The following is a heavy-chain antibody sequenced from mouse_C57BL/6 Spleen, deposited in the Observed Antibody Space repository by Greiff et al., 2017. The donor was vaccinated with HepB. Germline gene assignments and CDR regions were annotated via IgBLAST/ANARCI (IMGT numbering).Heavy chain of an antibody. CDR2: IHPNSGST. V-gene: IGHV1-64*01. CDR1: GYTFTSYW. CDR3: ASGDDGYYEGFDY. J-gene: IGHJ2*01. D-gene: IGHD2-3*01. Sequence: QVQLQQPGAELVKPGASVKLSCKASGYTFTSYWMHWVKQRPGQGLEWIGMIHPNSGSTNYNEKFKSKATLTVDKSSSTAYMQLSSLTSEDSAVYYCASGDDGYYEGFDYWGQGTTLTVSS.